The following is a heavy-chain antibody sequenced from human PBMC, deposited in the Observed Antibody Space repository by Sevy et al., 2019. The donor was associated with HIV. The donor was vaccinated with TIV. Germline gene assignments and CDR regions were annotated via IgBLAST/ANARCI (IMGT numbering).Heavy chain of an antibody. V-gene: IGHV3-21*06. CDR1: GFTFSDYN. Sequence: GGSLRLSCAASGFTFSDYNMNWVRQAPGKGLEWVSSISSSSSFIFSADSVKGRFTISRDNAKNSLYLQMNSLRAEDTAIYYFERPTSGLSEYEPLDNARFYGMDLWGRGTPVTVSS. J-gene: IGHJ6*02. CDR3: ERPTSGLSEYEPLDNARFYGMDL. CDR2: ISSSSSFI. D-gene: IGHD1-20*01.